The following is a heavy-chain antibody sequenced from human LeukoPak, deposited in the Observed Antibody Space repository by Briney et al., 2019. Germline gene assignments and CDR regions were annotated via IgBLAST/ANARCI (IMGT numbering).Heavy chain of an antibody. J-gene: IGHJ5*02. CDR2: MNPNSGNT. CDR3: ARERRWFDP. V-gene: IGHV1-8*03. Sequence: ASVKVSCKASGYTFTSYDINWVRQAAGQGLEWMGWMNPNSGNTGYAQKFQGRVTITRNTSISTAFMALSSLRSEDTAVYYCARERRWFDPWGQGTLVTVSS. CDR1: GYTFTSYD.